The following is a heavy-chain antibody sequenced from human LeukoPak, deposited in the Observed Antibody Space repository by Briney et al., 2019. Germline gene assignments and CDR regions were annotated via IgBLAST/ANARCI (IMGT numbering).Heavy chain of an antibody. CDR2: IYTSGST. D-gene: IGHD6-13*01. J-gene: IGHJ5*02. V-gene: IGHV4-4*07. CDR1: GGSISSYY. Sequence: SETLSLTCTVSGGSISSYYWSWIRQPAGKGLEWIGRIYTSGSTNYNPSLKSRVTMSVDTSKSQFSLKLSSVTAADTAVYYCARVRRIAAAGSDWSDPWGQGTLVTVSS. CDR3: ARVRRIAAAGSDWSDP.